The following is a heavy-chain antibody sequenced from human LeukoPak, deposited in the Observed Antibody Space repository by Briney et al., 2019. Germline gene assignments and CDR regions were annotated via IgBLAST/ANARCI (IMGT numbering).Heavy chain of an antibody. CDR3: TRPDIIDY. Sequence: GGSLRLSCAASGFTFSGSAMHWVRQASGKGLEWVGRIRSKANSYATAYAASVKGRFTISRDDSKNTAYLQINSLKTEDTAVYYCTRPDIIDYWGQGTLVTVSS. CDR1: GFTFSGSA. V-gene: IGHV3-73*01. CDR2: IRSKANSYAT. J-gene: IGHJ4*02.